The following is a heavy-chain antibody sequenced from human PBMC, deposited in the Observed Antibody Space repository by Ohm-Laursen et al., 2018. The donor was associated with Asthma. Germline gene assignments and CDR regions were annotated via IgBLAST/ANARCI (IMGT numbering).Heavy chain of an antibody. D-gene: IGHD6-6*01. Sequence: GTLSLTCAAYGGSFSGSYWSWIRQPPGKGLEWLGAIHPSGSTNYNPSLKRRVTISVATSKNQFSLKLSTVTAADTAVYYCARGGAARSYPSGGMDVWGQGTTVTVSS. J-gene: IGHJ6*02. CDR1: GGSFSGSY. CDR3: ARGGAARSYPSGGMDV. CDR2: IHPSGST. V-gene: IGHV4-34*01.